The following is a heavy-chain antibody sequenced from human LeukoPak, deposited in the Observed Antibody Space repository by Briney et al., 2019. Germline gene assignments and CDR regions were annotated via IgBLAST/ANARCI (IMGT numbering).Heavy chain of an antibody. CDR1: GYTFTSYY. V-gene: IGHV1-46*01. Sequence: WASVKVSCKASGYTFTSYYMHWVRQAPGQGLERMGIINPSGGSTSYAQKFQGRVTMTRDMSTSTVYMELSSLRSEDTAVYYCARGTGYYDSSGYSYLPFDYWGQGTLVTVSS. CDR2: INPSGGST. J-gene: IGHJ4*02. D-gene: IGHD3-22*01. CDR3: ARGTGYYDSSGYSYLPFDY.